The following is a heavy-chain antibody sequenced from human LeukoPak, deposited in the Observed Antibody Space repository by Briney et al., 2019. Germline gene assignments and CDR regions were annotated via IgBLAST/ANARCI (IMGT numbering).Heavy chain of an antibody. J-gene: IGHJ4*02. CDR3: ASPRRYAQWELLRTNILYYFDY. V-gene: IGHV1-69*13. CDR1: GGTFSSYA. CDR2: IIPIFGTA. Sequence: GASVKVSCKASGGTFSSYAISWVRQAPGQGLEWMGGIIPIFGTANYAQKLQGRVTITADESTSTAYMELSSLRSEDTAVYYCASPRRYAQWELLRTNILYYFDYWGQGTLVTVSS. D-gene: IGHD1-26*01.